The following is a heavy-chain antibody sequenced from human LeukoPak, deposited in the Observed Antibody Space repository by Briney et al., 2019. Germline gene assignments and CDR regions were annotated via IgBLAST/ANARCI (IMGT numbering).Heavy chain of an antibody. CDR3: ARDRGDGYNFDNWFDP. CDR1: GYSFTGYY. CDR2: INPNSGGT. V-gene: IGHV1-2*02. Sequence: ASVKVSCKASGYSFTGYYMHWVRQAPGQGLEWMGWINPNSGGTNYAQKFQGRVTMTRDTSISTAYMELSRLRSDDTAVYHCARDRGDGYNFDNWFDPWGQGTLVTVSS. D-gene: IGHD5-24*01. J-gene: IGHJ5*02.